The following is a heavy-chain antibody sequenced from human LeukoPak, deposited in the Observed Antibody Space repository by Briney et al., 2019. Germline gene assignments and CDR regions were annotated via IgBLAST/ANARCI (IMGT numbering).Heavy chain of an antibody. CDR1: GGSISSYH. Sequence: SETLSLTCTVSGGSISSYHWSWIRQPPGKGLEWIGYIHYSGNTNYNPSLRNRVTISVDTSKNQFSLRLSSVTAADTAVYYCARARLGGIVVVPAGSEGRYWFGPWGQGTLVTVSS. CDR3: ARARLGGIVVVPAGSEGRYWFGP. J-gene: IGHJ5*02. D-gene: IGHD2-2*01. V-gene: IGHV4-59*01. CDR2: IHYSGNT.